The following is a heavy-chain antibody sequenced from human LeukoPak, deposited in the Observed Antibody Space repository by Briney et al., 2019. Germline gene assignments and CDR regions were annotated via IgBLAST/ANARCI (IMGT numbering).Heavy chain of an antibody. CDR1: GFTFSNYA. CDR3: ARAVRIFYSGSSYYFDY. Sequence: PGRSLRLSCAASGFTFSNYAMHWVRQAPGKGLEWVAVISYDGSNKDNADSVKGRFTISRDNSKNTLYLQMNSLRAEDTAVYYCARAVRIFYSGSSYYFDYWGQGTLVTVSS. V-gene: IGHV3-30*14. CDR2: ISYDGSNK. J-gene: IGHJ4*02. D-gene: IGHD1-26*01.